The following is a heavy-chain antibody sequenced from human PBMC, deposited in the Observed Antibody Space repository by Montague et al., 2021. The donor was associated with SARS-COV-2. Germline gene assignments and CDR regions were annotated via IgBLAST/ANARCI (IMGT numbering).Heavy chain of an antibody. CDR3: ARVNGYSSPGNYFYYMDV. Sequence: SLRLSCAASGFTFSNYEMNWVRQAPGRGLEWISYINSVGNTAYYAASVEGRFTVSRDNAKNSLYLQMNSLRAEDTSVYYCARVNGYSSPGNYFYYMDVWGKGTTVTVSS. V-gene: IGHV3-48*03. CDR1: GFTFSNYE. D-gene: IGHD6-19*01. CDR2: INSVGNTA. J-gene: IGHJ6*03.